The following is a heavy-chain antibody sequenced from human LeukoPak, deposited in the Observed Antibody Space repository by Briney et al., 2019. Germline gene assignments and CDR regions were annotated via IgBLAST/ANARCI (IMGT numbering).Heavy chain of an antibody. CDR2: INGDGSDI. J-gene: IGHJ3*02. CDR1: GFTFKDSW. Sequence: GVSLRLSCKASGFTFKDSWMYWVRQAPGQGLLWVSRINGDGSDISYVDSVKGRFTISRDNAKSTLYLQMNSLRADDTAVYYCAKIQGWFNDAFHIGGQGTMVTVSS. V-gene: IGHV3-74*01. CDR3: AKIQGWFNDAFHI. D-gene: IGHD6-19*01.